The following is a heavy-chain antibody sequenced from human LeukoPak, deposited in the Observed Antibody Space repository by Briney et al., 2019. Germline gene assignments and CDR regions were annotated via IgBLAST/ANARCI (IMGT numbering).Heavy chain of an antibody. V-gene: IGHV4-59*01. CDR2: IYYSGST. CDR1: GGSISSYY. D-gene: IGHD3-22*01. J-gene: IGHJ4*02. CDR3: ARGGVQDSNAPYYFDY. Sequence: SETLSLTCTVSGGSISSYYWSWIRQPPGKGLEWIGYIYYSGSTNYNPSLKSRVTISVDTSKNQFSLKLSSVTDADTAVYYCARGGVQDSNAPYYFDYWGQGTLVTVSS.